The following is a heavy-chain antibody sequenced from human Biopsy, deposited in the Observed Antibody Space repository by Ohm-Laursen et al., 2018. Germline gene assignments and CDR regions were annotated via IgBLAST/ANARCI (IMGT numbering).Heavy chain of an antibody. CDR2: SIPLFNTA. V-gene: IGHV1-69*06. Sequence: SSVKVSCKASGGTFTNHVVGWVRQAPGQGLEWVGSSIPLFNTANYADKFQGRVTLTADKSTTTAYMELSSLRSEDTAIYYCARFPLGAYDDSGSYRAVEHWYFDLWGRGTLVTVSS. CDR3: ARFPLGAYDDSGSYRAVEHWYFDL. CDR1: GGTFTNHV. J-gene: IGHJ2*01. D-gene: IGHD3-22*01.